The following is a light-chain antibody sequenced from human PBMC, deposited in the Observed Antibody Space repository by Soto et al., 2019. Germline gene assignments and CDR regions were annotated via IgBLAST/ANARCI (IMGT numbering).Light chain of an antibody. CDR1: QGISSY. V-gene: IGKV1-9*01. J-gene: IGKJ3*01. Sequence: DIQLTQSPSFLSASVGDRVTITCRASQGISSYLAWYQQKPGKAPKLLIYAASTLQSGVPSRFSGSGSGTEFTLTISSLQPEDFATYYCQQLNSYPVFTLGPGTKVDIK. CDR3: QQLNSYPVFT. CDR2: AAS.